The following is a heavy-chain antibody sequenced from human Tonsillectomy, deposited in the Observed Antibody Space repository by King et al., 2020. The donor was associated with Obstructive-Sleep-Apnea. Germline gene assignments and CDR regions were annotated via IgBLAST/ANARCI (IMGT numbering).Heavy chain of an antibody. J-gene: IGHJ4*02. V-gene: IGHV3-21*01. CDR3: ARFVGSDGNSADMGD. D-gene: IGHD5-24*01. CDR1: GFTFISYS. CDR2: ISSSSNNI. Sequence: VQLVESGGGLVKPGESLRLSCAASGFTFISYSMSWVRQAPGKGLEWVSSISSSSNNIYYADSMKGRFTISRDNAKNSLYLQMNSLRAEDTAVCYCARFVGSDGNSADMGDWGQVAPVTGSS.